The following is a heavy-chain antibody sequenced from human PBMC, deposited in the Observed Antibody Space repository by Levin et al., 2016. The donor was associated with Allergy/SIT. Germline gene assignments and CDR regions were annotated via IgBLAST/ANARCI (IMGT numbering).Heavy chain of an antibody. CDR3: ARSGPEGGY. V-gene: IGHV4-34*10. D-gene: IGHD1-14*01. Sequence: SETLSLTCAVYGGSFSGYYWSWIRQPPGKGLEWIGEINHSGSTNYSPSFQGHVTISADKSISTAYLQWSSLKASDTAMYYCARSGPEGGYWGQGTLVTVSS. CDR1: GGSFSGYY. J-gene: IGHJ4*02. CDR2: INHSGST.